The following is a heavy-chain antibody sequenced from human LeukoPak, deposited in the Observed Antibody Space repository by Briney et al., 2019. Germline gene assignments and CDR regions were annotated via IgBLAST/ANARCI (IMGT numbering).Heavy chain of an antibody. J-gene: IGHJ4*02. Sequence: PSETLCLTCTVSGGSISSSSYYWGWIRQPPGKGLEWIGSIYHSGSTYYNPSLKSRVTISVDTSKNQFSLKLSSVTAADTAVYYCARVASFYYYDSSGPFDYWGQGTLVTVSS. CDR2: IYHSGST. CDR3: ARVASFYYYDSSGPFDY. CDR1: GGSISSSSYY. D-gene: IGHD3-22*01. V-gene: IGHV4-39*07.